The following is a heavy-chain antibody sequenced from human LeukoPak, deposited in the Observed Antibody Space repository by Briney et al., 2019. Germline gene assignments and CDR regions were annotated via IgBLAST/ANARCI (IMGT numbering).Heavy chain of an antibody. D-gene: IGHD3-22*01. CDR3: AKDRGGSGYPDYYFDY. J-gene: IGHJ4*02. V-gene: IGHV3-9*01. Sequence: PGGSLRLSCAASGFTFDYYAMQWVRQAPGKGLEWVSGISWHSGSIGYADSVKGRFTISRDNAKNSLYVQMNSLRAEDTAVYYCAKDRGGSGYPDYYFDYWGQGTLVTVSS. CDR2: ISWHSGSI. CDR1: GFTFDYYA.